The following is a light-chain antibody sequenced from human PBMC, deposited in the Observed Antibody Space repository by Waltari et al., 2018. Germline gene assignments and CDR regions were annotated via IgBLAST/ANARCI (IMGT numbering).Light chain of an antibody. Sequence: DIQMTQSPSTLSASVGDRVTITCRASQSVSQWLAWYQQKPGKAPKLLIYKASNLETGVPSRFGGSGSGTEFTLTISSLQPDDFATYYCQQYNSYSTFGQRTKVEIK. J-gene: IGKJ1*01. CDR1: QSVSQW. CDR2: KAS. V-gene: IGKV1-5*03. CDR3: QQYNSYST.